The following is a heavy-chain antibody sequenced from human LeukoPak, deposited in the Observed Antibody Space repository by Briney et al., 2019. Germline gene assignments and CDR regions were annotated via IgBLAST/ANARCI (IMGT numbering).Heavy chain of an antibody. J-gene: IGHJ6*03. D-gene: IGHD5-18*01. CDR1: GGSFGGYY. Sequence: SETLSLTCAVYGGSFGGYYWSWIRQPPGKGLEWIGEINHSGSTNYNPSLKSRVTISVDTSKNQFSLELFSVTAADTALYYCARGLRRLAGYGYYYYYYMDVWAKGTTVSVSS. V-gene: IGHV4-34*01. CDR3: ARGLRRLAGYGYYYYYYMDV. CDR2: INHSGST.